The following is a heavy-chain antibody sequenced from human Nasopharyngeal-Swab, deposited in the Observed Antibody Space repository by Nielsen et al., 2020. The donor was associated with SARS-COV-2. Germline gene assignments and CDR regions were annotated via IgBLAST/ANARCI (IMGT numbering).Heavy chain of an antibody. V-gene: IGHV4-34*01. J-gene: IGHJ3*02. CDR2: INHSGST. CDR3: VRDYGDYVAAFDI. CDR1: GGSFSGYY. D-gene: IGHD4-17*01. Sequence: SETLSLTCAVYGGSFSGYYWSWIRQPPGKGLEWIGEINHSGSTNYNPSLKSRVTISVDTSKNQFSLKLSSVTAADTAVYYCVRDYGDYVAAFDIWGQGTMVTVSS.